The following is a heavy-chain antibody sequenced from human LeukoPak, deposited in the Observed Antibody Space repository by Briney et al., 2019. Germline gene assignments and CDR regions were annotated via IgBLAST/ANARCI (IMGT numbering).Heavy chain of an antibody. D-gene: IGHD1-20*01. CDR2: ISSSGSTI. J-gene: IGHJ6*03. Sequence: GGSLRLPCAASGFTFSDYYMSWIRQAPGKGLEWVSYISSSGSTIYYADSVKGRFTISRDNAKNSLYLQMNSLRAEDTAVYYCARADNWKSAYYYYYMDVWSKGTTVTVSS. CDR3: ARADNWKSAYYYYYMDV. V-gene: IGHV3-11*01. CDR1: GFTFSDYY.